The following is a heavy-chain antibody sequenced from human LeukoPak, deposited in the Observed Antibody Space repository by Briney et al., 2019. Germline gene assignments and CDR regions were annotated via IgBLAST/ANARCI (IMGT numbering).Heavy chain of an antibody. CDR3: ARKGPNPLNWFDP. D-gene: IGHD3-16*02. CDR1: GGSISSYY. CDR2: IYYSGST. V-gene: IGHV4-59*01. Sequence: SETLSLTCTVSGGSISSYYWSWIRQPPGKGLEWIGYIYYSGSTNYNPSLKSRVTISVDTSKNQSSLKLSSVTAADTAVYYCARKGPNPLNWFDPWGQGTLVTVSS. J-gene: IGHJ5*02.